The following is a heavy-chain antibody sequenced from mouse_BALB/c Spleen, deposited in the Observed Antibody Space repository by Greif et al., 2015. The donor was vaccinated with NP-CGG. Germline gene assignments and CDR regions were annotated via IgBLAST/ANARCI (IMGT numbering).Heavy chain of an antibody. CDR3: ARQYGNPWFAY. CDR1: GYAFSSSW. V-gene: IGHV1-82*01. Sequence: QVQLKESGPELVKPGASVKISCKASGYAFSSSWMNWVKQRPGQGLKWIGRIYPGDGDTNYNGKFKGKATLTADKSSSTAYMQLSSLTSVDSAVYFCARQYGNPWFAYWGQGTLVTVSA. J-gene: IGHJ3*01. D-gene: IGHD2-10*02. CDR2: IYPGDGDT.